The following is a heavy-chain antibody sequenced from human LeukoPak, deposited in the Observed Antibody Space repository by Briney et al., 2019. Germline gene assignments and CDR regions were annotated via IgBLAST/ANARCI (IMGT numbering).Heavy chain of an antibody. Sequence: GGSLRLSCVVSGFTFRTYAMHWVRQAPGKGLEWVAAVSYDGSNKYYADSVQGRFTISRDNSRNTLHLQMNSLRAEDTAVYYCARDTHYYDPSGYYSRGEYYHHGMDAWGQGTTVTASS. V-gene: IGHV3-30-3*01. CDR2: VSYDGSNK. J-gene: IGHJ6*02. CDR1: GFTFRTYA. CDR3: ARDTHYYDPSGYYSRGEYYHHGMDA. D-gene: IGHD3-22*01.